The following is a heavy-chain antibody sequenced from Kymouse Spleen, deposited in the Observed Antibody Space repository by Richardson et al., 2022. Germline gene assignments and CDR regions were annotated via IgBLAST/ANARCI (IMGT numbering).Heavy chain of an antibody. CDR1: GFTFSSYA. V-gene: IGHV3-64*02. Sequence: EVQLVESGEGLVQPGGSLRLSCAASGFTFSSYAMHWVRQAPGKGLEYVSAISSNGGSTYYADSVKGRFTISRDNSKNTLYLQMGSLRAEDMAVYYCARRGAVAGTDYWGQGTLVTVSS. CDR2: ISSNGGST. CDR3: ARRGAVAGTDY. J-gene: IGHJ4*02. D-gene: IGHD6-19*01.